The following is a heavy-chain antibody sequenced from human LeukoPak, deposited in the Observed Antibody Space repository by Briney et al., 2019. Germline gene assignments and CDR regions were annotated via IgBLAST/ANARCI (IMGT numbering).Heavy chain of an antibody. V-gene: IGHV4-4*07. CDR1: GGSINSYY. CDR3: ARDWSNDYGGNWYYFDY. J-gene: IGHJ4*02. D-gene: IGHD4-23*01. Sequence: PSETLSLTCTVSGGSINSYYWSWIRQPAGKGLEWIGRIYTSGSTNYNPSLKSRVTMSVDTSKNQFSLKLSSVTAADTAVYYCARDWSNDYGGNWYYFDYWGQGTLVTVSS. CDR2: IYTSGST.